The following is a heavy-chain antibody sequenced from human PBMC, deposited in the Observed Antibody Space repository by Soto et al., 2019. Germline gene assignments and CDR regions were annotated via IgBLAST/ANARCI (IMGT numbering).Heavy chain of an antibody. CDR1: GGYISSGGCY. CDR2: IYYSGST. J-gene: IGHJ6*02. Sequence: SVTLSLTCTVAGGYISSGGCYWSWIHKHPGKGLEWIGYIYYSGSTYYNPSLKSRVTISVDTSKNQFSLKLSSVTAADTAVYYCARGGRWYCSSTSCHPHYYYGMDVWGQGTTVTVSS. V-gene: IGHV4-31*03. CDR3: ARGGRWYCSSTSCHPHYYYGMDV. D-gene: IGHD2-2*01.